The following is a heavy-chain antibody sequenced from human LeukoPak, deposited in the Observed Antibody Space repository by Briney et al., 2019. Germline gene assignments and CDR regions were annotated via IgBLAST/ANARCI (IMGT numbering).Heavy chain of an antibody. Sequence: GGSLRLSCTASGFTFSNYVMSWVRQAPGKGLEWVSAIDTGGSATSYTDSVKGRFTISRDNSRDILYLQVNSLRAEDTALYYCARPSHSGPGFDPFDFWGQGTLVTVSS. D-gene: IGHD1-26*01. CDR1: GFTFSNYV. V-gene: IGHV3-23*05. J-gene: IGHJ4*02. CDR2: IDTGGSAT. CDR3: ARPSHSGPGFDPFDF.